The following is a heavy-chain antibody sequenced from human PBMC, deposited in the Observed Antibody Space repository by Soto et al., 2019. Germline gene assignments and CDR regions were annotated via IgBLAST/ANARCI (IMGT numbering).Heavy chain of an antibody. J-gene: IGHJ3*02. Sequence: GESLKISCKGSGHSFTSYWIGWVRQMPGKGLEWMGIIYPGDSDTRYSPSFQGQVTISADKSISTAYLQWSSLKASDTAMYYCARQFDFWSGYYPDAFDIWGQGTMVTVSS. CDR3: ARQFDFWSGYYPDAFDI. CDR2: IYPGDSDT. CDR1: GHSFTSYW. V-gene: IGHV5-51*01. D-gene: IGHD3-3*01.